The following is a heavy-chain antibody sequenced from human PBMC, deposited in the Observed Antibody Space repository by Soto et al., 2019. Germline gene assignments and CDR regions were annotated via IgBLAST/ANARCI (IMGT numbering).Heavy chain of an antibody. Sequence: PGGSLRLSCAASGFTFSSYWMHWVRQAPGKGLVWVSRINTDGSSTSYADSVKGRFTISRDNAKSTLYLQMNSLRAEDTAVYYWESSLEVAGWPLDYWGQGNLVTVSS. D-gene: IGHD6-19*01. J-gene: IGHJ4*02. CDR1: GFTFSSYW. CDR3: ESSLEVAGWPLDY. CDR2: INTDGSST. V-gene: IGHV3-74*01.